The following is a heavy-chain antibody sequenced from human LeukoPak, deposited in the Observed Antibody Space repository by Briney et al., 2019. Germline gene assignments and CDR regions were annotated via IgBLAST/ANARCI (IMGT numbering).Heavy chain of an antibody. CDR1: EFTFSNYA. CDR2: ISGSGGST. Sequence: PGGSLRLSCAASEFTFSNYAMSWVRQAPGKGLEWVSGISGSGGSTYYADSVKGRFTISRDNSKNTLYLQINSLRAEDTAVYYCAKSKSSGWYYFDYWGQGTLVTVSS. D-gene: IGHD6-19*01. J-gene: IGHJ4*02. CDR3: AKSKSSGWYYFDY. V-gene: IGHV3-23*01.